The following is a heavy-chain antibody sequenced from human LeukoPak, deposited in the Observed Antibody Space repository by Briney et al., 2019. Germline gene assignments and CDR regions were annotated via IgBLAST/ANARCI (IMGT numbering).Heavy chain of an antibody. CDR1: GFTFSSYG. CDR2: IWYDGSNK. CDR3: AKDGYDSSGYYFDYYYYGMDV. Sequence: PGRSLRLSCAASGFTFSSYGMHWVRQAPGKGLEWVAVIWYDGSNKYYADSVKGRFTISRDNSKNTLYLQMNSLRAEDTAVYYCAKDGYDSSGYYFDYYYYGMDVWGQGTTVTVSS. D-gene: IGHD3-22*01. V-gene: IGHV3-33*06. J-gene: IGHJ6*02.